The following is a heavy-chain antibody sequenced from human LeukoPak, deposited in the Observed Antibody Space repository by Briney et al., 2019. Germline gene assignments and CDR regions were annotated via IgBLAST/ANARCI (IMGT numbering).Heavy chain of an antibody. CDR2: MNPNSGNT. Sequence: ASVKVSCKASGYTFTSYEINWVRQAPGQGLEWMGWMNPNSGNTGYAQKFQGRVTMTRNTSISTAYMELSSLRSEDTAVYYCARGTHYYDSSGYYLPIGYWGQGTLVTVSS. J-gene: IGHJ4*02. D-gene: IGHD3-22*01. CDR1: GYTFTSYE. CDR3: ARGTHYYDSSGYYLPIGY. V-gene: IGHV1-8*01.